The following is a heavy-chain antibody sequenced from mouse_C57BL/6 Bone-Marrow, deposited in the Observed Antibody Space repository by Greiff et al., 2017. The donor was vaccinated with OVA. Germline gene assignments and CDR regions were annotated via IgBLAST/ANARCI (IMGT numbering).Heavy chain of an antibody. CDR2: IYPGGGYT. Sequence: QVQLKESGAELVRPGTSVKMSCKASGYTFTNYWIGWAKQRPGHGLEWIGDIYPGGGYTNYNEKFKGKATLTADKSSSTAYMQFSSLTSEDSAIYYCARTAVWASYWYFDVWGTGTTVTVSS. CDR1: GYTFTNYW. J-gene: IGHJ1*03. CDR3: ARTAVWASYWYFDV. V-gene: IGHV1-63*01. D-gene: IGHD2-10*02.